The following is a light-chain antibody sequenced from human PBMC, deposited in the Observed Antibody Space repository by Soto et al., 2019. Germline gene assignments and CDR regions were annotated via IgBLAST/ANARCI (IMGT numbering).Light chain of an antibody. CDR2: DAS. Sequence: DIQMTQLPSARSASVGDRATITCQASQNVNHWLAWYQHKPGKAPHPLIYDASVLETGVPSRFSGSGSGTEFTLAISGLQSDDFATYSCQQYNTYWTFGPGTKVDIK. CDR3: QQYNTYWT. V-gene: IGKV1-5*01. CDR1: QNVNHW. J-gene: IGKJ1*01.